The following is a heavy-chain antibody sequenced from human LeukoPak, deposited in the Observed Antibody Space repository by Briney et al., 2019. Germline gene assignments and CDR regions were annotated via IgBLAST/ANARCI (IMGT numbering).Heavy chain of an antibody. Sequence: GGSLRPSCAASGFTFSSYSMNWVRQAPGKGLEWVSYISSSSSTIYYADSVKGRFTISRDNAKNSLYLQMNSLRAEDTAVYYCAKERYSSSSLFAVTPFDYWGQGTRITVSS. V-gene: IGHV3-48*01. CDR1: GFTFSSYS. CDR2: ISSSSSTI. D-gene: IGHD6-13*01. CDR3: AKERYSSSSLFAVTPFDY. J-gene: IGHJ4*02.